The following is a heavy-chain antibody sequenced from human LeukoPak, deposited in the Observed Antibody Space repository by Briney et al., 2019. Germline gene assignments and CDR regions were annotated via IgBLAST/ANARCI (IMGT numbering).Heavy chain of an antibody. CDR3: VREGRGPQTDY. Sequence: GASVKVSCNASGYTFTSYYMHWVRQAPGQGLEWMGIINPSGGSTSYAQKFQGRVTMTRDTSISTAYMEVSRLRSDDTAVYYCVREGRGPQTDYWGQGALVTVSS. V-gene: IGHV1-46*01. J-gene: IGHJ4*02. CDR2: INPSGGST. CDR1: GYTFTSYY. D-gene: IGHD3-10*01.